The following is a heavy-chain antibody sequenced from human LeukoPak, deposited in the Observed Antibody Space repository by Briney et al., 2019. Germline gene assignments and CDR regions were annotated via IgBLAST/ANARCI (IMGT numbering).Heavy chain of an antibody. Sequence: PGGSLRLSCAASGFTFDDYTMHWVRQAPGKGLEWVSLISWDGGSTYYADSVKGRFTISRDNSKNSLNLQMNSLRTEDTALYYCAKDSSGWYFDPMLDYWGQGTLVTVSS. CDR2: ISWDGGST. V-gene: IGHV3-43*01. J-gene: IGHJ4*02. CDR3: AKDSSGWYFDPMLDY. D-gene: IGHD6-19*01. CDR1: GFTFDDYT.